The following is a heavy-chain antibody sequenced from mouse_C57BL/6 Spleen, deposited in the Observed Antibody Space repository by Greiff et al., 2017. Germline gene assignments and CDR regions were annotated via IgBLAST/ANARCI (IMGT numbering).Heavy chain of an antibody. Sequence: VMLVESGPGLVQPSQSLSITCTVSGFSLTSYGVHWVRQSPGKGLEWLGVIWSGGSTDYNAAFISRLSISKDNSKSQVFFKMNSLQADDTAIYYCARKGYYGSSYVGAMDYWGQGTSVTVSS. CDR2: IWSGGST. CDR1: GFSLTSYG. CDR3: ARKGYYGSSYVGAMDY. V-gene: IGHV2-2*01. J-gene: IGHJ4*01. D-gene: IGHD1-1*01.